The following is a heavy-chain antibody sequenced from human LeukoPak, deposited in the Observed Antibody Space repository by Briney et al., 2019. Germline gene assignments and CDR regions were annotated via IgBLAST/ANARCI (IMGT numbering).Heavy chain of an antibody. Sequence: PGGSLRLSCSVSGFTFSIYEMNWVRQAPGKGLEWVSSSSGSTIYYADSVKGRFTISRDNAKNSLYLQINSLRAEDTAIYYCAREDSSGLDYWGQGTLVTVSS. V-gene: IGHV3-48*03. CDR3: AREDSSGLDY. CDR1: GFTFSIYE. D-gene: IGHD6-19*01. CDR2: SSSGSTI. J-gene: IGHJ4*02.